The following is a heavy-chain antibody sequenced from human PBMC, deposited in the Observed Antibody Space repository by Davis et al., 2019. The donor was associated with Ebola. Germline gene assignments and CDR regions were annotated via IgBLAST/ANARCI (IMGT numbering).Heavy chain of an antibody. Sequence: GGSLRLSCAASGFTFSSYGMHWVRQAPGKGLEWVAVISYDGSNKYYVDSVKGRFTISRDNSKNTLYLQMNSLKTEDTAVYYCARSLGYRGAFDIWGQGTMVTVSS. CDR3: ARSLGYRGAFDI. V-gene: IGHV3-30*03. CDR2: ISYDGSNK. D-gene: IGHD3-10*01. CDR1: GFTFSSYG. J-gene: IGHJ3*02.